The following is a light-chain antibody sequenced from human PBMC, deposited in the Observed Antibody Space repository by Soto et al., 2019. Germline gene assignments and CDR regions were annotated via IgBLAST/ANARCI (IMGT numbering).Light chain of an antibody. CDR2: GAS. CDR3: QHYGSLPPYN. V-gene: IGKV3-20*01. Sequence: EIVLTQSPGTLSLSPGERATLSCRASQSVSSNYLAWYQHKPGLAPRLLVYGASRRATGIPDRFSGSGSGTDFTLTISRLEPEDFAVYYCQHYGSLPPYNFGRGTKVDIK. J-gene: IGKJ2*01. CDR1: QSVSSNY.